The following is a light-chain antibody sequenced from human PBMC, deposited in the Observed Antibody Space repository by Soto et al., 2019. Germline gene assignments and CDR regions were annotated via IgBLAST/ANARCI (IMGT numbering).Light chain of an antibody. CDR2: AAS. CDR3: QQGNSYPRT. Sequence: QLTQYPSSLSASVGDRVTITCRASQGISSYVAWYQQKPGKGPKLLIYAASTLQSGVPSRFSGSGSGTDFTLTISSLQPEDFATYYCQQGNSYPRTFGPGTKVDI. CDR1: QGISSY. V-gene: IGKV1-9*01. J-gene: IGKJ3*01.